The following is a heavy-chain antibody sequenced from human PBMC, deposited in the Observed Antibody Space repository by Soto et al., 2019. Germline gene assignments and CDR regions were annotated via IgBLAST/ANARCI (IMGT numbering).Heavy chain of an antibody. J-gene: IGHJ4*02. D-gene: IGHD6-19*01. CDR3: ATSRISIAVAGETEYYFDY. CDR1: GYIFTGYY. Sequence: ASVKVSCKASGYIFTGYYMHWVRQAPGQGLEWMGWINPNSGDTNCTQKFQGWVTMTRDTSISTAYMELSRLRSDDTAVYYCATSRISIAVAGETEYYFDYWGQGTPVTVSS. V-gene: IGHV1-2*04. CDR2: INPNSGDT.